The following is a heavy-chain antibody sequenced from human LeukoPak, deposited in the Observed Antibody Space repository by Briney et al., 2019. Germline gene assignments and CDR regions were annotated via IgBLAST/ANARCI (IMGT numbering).Heavy chain of an antibody. CDR1: GYTFTSYG. CDR2: ISAYNGNT. CDR3: ARDYKSYYYDSSGYYYHLVDCGY. Sequence: SVKVSCKASGYTFTSYGISWVRQAPGQGLEWMGWISAYNGNTNYAQKLQGRVTMTTDTSTSTAYMELRSLRSDDTAVYYCARDYKSYYYDSSGYYYHLVDCGYWGQGTLVTVSS. V-gene: IGHV1-18*01. D-gene: IGHD3-22*01. J-gene: IGHJ4*02.